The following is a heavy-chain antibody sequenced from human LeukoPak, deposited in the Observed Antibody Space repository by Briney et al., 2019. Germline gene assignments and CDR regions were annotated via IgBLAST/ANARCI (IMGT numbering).Heavy chain of an antibody. J-gene: IGHJ6*03. CDR2: IYTSGST. D-gene: IGHD2-2*01. Sequence: SQTLSLTCTVSGGSISSGSYYWSWIRQPAGKGLEWIGRIYTSGSTNYNPSLKSRVTISVDTSKNQFSLKLSSATAADTAVYYCARASPPVVPAAYYYYYMDVWGKGTTVTVSS. CDR1: GGSISSGSYY. CDR3: ARASPPVVPAAYYYYYMDV. V-gene: IGHV4-61*02.